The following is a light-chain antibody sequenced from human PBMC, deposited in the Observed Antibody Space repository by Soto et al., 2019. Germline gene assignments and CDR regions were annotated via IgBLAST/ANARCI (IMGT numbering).Light chain of an antibody. J-gene: IGKJ4*01. Sequence: DMQVTQSPSSLSASLGDRVTITSRANQAIGVYLAWFQQQPGKVPKLLIYAASALQSGVPSRFSGSGSGTDLTLTISSLKPEDIATYYCQKYNSAPLTFGGGTKVEI. CDR3: QKYNSAPLT. CDR2: AAS. V-gene: IGKV1-27*01. CDR1: QAIGVY.